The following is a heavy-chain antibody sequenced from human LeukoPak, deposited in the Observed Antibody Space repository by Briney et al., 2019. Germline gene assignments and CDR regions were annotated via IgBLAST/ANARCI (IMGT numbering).Heavy chain of an antibody. CDR2: ISYDGSNK. Sequence: PGRSLRLSCAASGFTFSSYAMHWVRQAPGKGLEWVAVISYDGSNKYYADSVKGRFTISRDNSKNTLYLQMNSLRAEDTAVYYCAKDQIPIAAAALFDYWGQGTLVTVSS. CDR3: AKDQIPIAAAALFDY. CDR1: GFTFSSYA. J-gene: IGHJ4*02. D-gene: IGHD6-13*01. V-gene: IGHV3-30*04.